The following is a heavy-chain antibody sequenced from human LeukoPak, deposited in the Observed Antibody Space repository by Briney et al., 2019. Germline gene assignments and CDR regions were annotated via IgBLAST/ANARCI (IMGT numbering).Heavy chain of an antibody. J-gene: IGHJ4*02. CDR3: ARSGVSGLGVDY. CDR2: IYYSGST. Sequence: SETLSLTRTVSVGSISSYYWSWIRQPPGKGLEWIGYIYYSGSTNYNPSLKSRVTISVDTSKNQFSLKLSSVTAADTAVYYCARSGVSGLGVDYWGQGTLVTVSS. V-gene: IGHV4-59*01. CDR1: VGSISSYY. D-gene: IGHD5-12*01.